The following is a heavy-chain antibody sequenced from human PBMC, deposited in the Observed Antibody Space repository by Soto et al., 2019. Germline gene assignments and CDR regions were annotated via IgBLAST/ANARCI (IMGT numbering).Heavy chain of an antibody. CDR1: GFTFSSYW. D-gene: IGHD2-8*02. V-gene: IGHV3-7*01. Sequence: GGSLRLSCAASGFTFSSYWVTWVRQAPGKGLEWVANIKQDGSEKYYVDSVEGRFTISRDNAKNLLYLQMNSLRAEDTAVYYCARELSYWDTELVVYTVYFDSLGQATPVTVSS. J-gene: IGHJ4*02. CDR3: ARELSYWDTELVVYTVYFDS. CDR2: IKQDGSEK.